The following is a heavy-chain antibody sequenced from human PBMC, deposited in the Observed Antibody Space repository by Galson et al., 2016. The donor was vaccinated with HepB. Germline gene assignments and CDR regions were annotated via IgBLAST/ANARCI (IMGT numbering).Heavy chain of an antibody. V-gene: IGHV2-26*01. Sequence: PALVKPTQTLTLTCTVSGFSLSNPMMGVSWIRQPPGKALEWLAHIFSNDEKFYSSSLKRRLTISKDTSKSQVVLTMTNMDPVDTGTYYCARTGDISNNWVNWSHPWGQGTLVTVSA. CDR2: IFSNDEK. CDR1: GFSLSNPMMG. J-gene: IGHJ5*02. CDR3: ARTGDISNNWVNWSHP. D-gene: IGHD1-1*01.